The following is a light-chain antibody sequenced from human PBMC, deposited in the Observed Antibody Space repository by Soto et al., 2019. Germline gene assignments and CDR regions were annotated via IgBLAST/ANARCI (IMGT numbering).Light chain of an antibody. CDR3: QQYGSSIFT. CDR1: QSVSSSY. Sequence: EIVLTQSPGTLSLSPGERATLSCRASQSVSSSYLGWYQQKPGQAPRLLIYGASTRATGIPDSFSGSGSGTDFTLTISRLEPGDFAVYYCQQYGSSIFTFGPGTKVDIK. J-gene: IGKJ3*01. CDR2: GAS. V-gene: IGKV3-20*01.